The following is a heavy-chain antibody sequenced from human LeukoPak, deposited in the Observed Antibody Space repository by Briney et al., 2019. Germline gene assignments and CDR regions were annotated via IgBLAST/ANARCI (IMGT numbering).Heavy chain of an antibody. J-gene: IGHJ4*02. D-gene: IGHD3-10*02. CDR1: GGSFSGYY. Sequence: SETLSLTCAVYGGSFSGYYWSWIRQPPGKGLEWIGEINHSGSTNYNPSLKSRVTISVDTSKNQFSPKLSSVTAADTAVYYCARHVSTSESENFDYWAREPWSPSPQ. V-gene: IGHV4-34*01. CDR2: INHSGST. CDR3: ARHVSTSESENFDY.